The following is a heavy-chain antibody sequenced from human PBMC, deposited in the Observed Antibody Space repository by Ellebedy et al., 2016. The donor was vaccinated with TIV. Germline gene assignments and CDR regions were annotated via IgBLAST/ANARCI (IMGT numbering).Heavy chain of an antibody. D-gene: IGHD2/OR15-2a*01. Sequence: GESLKISCAASGFTVSSTYMSWVRQAPGKGLEWVALTTQSGATYYADSVKGRLTMSRDSSQNTLRLQMNSLRVEDTAVYFCARETFNDVDLIVWGVLDIWGQGTMVAVSS. CDR3: ARETFNDVDLIVWGVLDI. V-gene: IGHV3-66*01. CDR1: GFTVSSTY. CDR2: TTQSGAT. J-gene: IGHJ3*02.